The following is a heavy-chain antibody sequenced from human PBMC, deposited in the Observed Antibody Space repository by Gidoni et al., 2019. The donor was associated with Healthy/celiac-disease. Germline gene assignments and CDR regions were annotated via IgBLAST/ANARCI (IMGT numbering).Heavy chain of an antibody. CDR2: LYSSGIT. V-gene: IGHV4-61*01. J-gene: IGHJ4*01. CDR1: GGSVSRGSYY. D-gene: IGHD5-18*01. CDR3: ARDAQIVRGTAMAIHYIDD. Sequence: QVQLQESGPGLVKPSETLSLPCTGSGGSVSRGSYYRSWIRQPPGTGLEWIGYLYSSGITNYNPSLKSRVTISVDTSKNQSSLKLSSLTAADTAVYDWARDAQIVRGTAMAIHYIDDWGQGTLVTVSS.